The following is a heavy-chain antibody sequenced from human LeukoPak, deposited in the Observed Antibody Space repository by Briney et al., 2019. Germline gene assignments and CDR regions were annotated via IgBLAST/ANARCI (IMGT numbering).Heavy chain of an antibody. Sequence: ASVKVSWKASGYTFTSYYMHWVRQAPGQGLEWMGIINPSGGSTSYAQKFQGRVTMTRDTSTSTVYMELSSLRSEDTAVYYCARVANPPYSSSWYDYWGQGTLVTVSS. V-gene: IGHV1-46*01. CDR1: GYTFTSYY. D-gene: IGHD6-13*01. CDR3: ARVANPPYSSSWYDY. J-gene: IGHJ4*02. CDR2: INPSGGST.